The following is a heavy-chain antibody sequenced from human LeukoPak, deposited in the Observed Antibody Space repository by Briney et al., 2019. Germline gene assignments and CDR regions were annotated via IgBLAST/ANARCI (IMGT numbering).Heavy chain of an antibody. D-gene: IGHD6-6*01. CDR2: IYYSGNA. CDR3: ARGGAARLHFQN. V-gene: IGHV4-61*01. Sequence: SETLSLTCTVSGGSVTSGSHYWSWVRQPPGRGLEWIGNIYYSGNANYNPSLKSRVTMSVDRSKNQLSLKLSSVTAADTAVYYCARGGAARLHFQNWGQGTLVTVSS. CDR1: GGSVTSGSHY. J-gene: IGHJ1*01.